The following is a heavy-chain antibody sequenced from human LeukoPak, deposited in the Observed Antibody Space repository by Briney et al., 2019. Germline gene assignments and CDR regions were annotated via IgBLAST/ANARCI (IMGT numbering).Heavy chain of an antibody. J-gene: IGHJ6*02. V-gene: IGHV3-11*01. CDR1: GFTFSDYY. CDR2: ISSSGSTI. CDR3: ARPLWNYYGSGDRRDYGMDV. Sequence: GGSLRLSCAASGFTFSDYYMSWIRQAPGKGLEWVSYISSSGSTIYYADSVKGRFTISRDNAKNSLYRQMNSLRAEDTAVYYCARPLWNYYGSGDRRDYGMDVWGQGTTVTVSS. D-gene: IGHD3-10*01.